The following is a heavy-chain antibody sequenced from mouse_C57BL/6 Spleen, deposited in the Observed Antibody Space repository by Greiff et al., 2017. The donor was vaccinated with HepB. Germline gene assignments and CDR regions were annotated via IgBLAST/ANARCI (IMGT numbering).Heavy chain of an antibody. CDR3: ARSLDYGYAMDY. Sequence: VQLQHPGAELVRPGTSVKLSCKASGYTFTSYWMHWVKQRPGQGLEWIGVIDPSDSYTNYNQKFKGKATLTVDTSSSTAYMQLSSLTSEDSAVYYCARSLDYGYAMDYWGQGTSVTVSS. CDR2: IDPSDSYT. V-gene: IGHV1-59*01. J-gene: IGHJ4*01. CDR1: GYTFTSYW. D-gene: IGHD2-4*01.